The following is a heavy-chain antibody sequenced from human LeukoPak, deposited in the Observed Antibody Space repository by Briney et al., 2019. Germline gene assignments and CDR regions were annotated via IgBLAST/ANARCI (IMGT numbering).Heavy chain of an antibody. V-gene: IGHV1-69*05. D-gene: IGHD5-18*01. CDR1: GGTFSSYA. CDR2: IIPIFGTA. CDR3: AREDTVMAYYYYYMDV. J-gene: IGHJ6*03. Sequence: GASVKVSCKASGGTFSSYAISWVRQAPGQGLEWMGRIIPIFGTAKYAQKFQGRVTITTDESTSTAYMELSSLRSEDTAVYYCAREDTVMAYYYYYMDVWGKGTTVTVSS.